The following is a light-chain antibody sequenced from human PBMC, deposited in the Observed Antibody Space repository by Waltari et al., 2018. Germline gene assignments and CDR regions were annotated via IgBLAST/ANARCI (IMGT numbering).Light chain of an antibody. CDR1: SSNIGKNY. Sequence: QSVLTQPPSVSAAPGQRVTLPCSGGSSNIGKNYVSWYRQFPGTAPKLLIYEDSERPSGIPGRFSGSKSGTSATLDITGLQAGDEADYYCGTWDSSLSGAVFGGGTHLTVL. CDR3: GTWDSSLSGAV. CDR2: EDS. V-gene: IGLV1-51*02. J-gene: IGLJ7*01.